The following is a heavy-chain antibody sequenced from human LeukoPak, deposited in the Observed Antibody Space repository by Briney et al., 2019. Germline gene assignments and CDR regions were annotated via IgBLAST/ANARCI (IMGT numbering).Heavy chain of an antibody. V-gene: IGHV3-48*03. CDR2: ISGSGSTI. J-gene: IGHJ6*04. CDR3: ARKSDTAMVHYYYYGMDV. D-gene: IGHD5-18*01. Sequence: GGSLRLSCAASGFTFSSYEMNWVRQAPGKGLEWVSYISGSGSTIYYADSVKGRFTISRDNAKNSLYLQMNSLRAEDTAVYYCARKSDTAMVHYYYYGMDVWGKGTTVTVSS. CDR1: GFTFSSYE.